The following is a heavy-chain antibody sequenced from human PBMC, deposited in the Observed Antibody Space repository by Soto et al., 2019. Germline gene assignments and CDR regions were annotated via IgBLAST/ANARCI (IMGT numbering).Heavy chain of an antibody. CDR1: GGTXNTYA. CDR2: IIPIFGTA. J-gene: IGHJ3*02. D-gene: IGHD3-22*01. CDR3: ARDPASYSDSGGYFPGAFDM. Sequence: SXKVSFRASGGTXNTYAIRLVRQAPGQGLEWMGGIIPIFGTANYAKKFQGRVTVIADKSPSTVYMDLSSLRSEDTAVYYCARDPASYSDSGGYFPGAFDMWGQGTLGTVS. V-gene: IGHV1-69*06.